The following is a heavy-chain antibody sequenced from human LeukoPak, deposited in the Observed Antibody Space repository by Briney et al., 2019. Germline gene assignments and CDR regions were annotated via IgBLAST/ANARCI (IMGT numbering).Heavy chain of an antibody. J-gene: IGHJ4*02. CDR1: GGSFGTYY. V-gene: IGHV4-59*01. CDR2: IYYSGST. D-gene: IGHD2-15*01. CDR3: ARDFCSGGSCYFDY. Sequence: SETLSLTCTVSGGSFGTYYWSWIRQPPGKGLEWIGDIYYSGSTNYNPSLKSRVTISVDTSKNQFSLKLSSVTTADTAVYYCARDFCSGGSCYFDYWGQGTLVTVSS.